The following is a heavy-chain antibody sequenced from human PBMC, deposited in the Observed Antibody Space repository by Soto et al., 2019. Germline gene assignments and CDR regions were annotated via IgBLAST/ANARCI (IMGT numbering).Heavy chain of an antibody. CDR3: ARAIRPYYYGSGSYYNLDP. J-gene: IGHJ5*02. D-gene: IGHD3-10*01. Sequence: NPSETLSLTCTVSGGSISSYYWSWIRQPPGKGLEWIGYIYYSGSTNYNPSLKSRVTISVDTSKNQFSLKLSSVTAADTAVYYCARAIRPYYYGSGSYYNLDPWGQGTLVTVSS. CDR2: IYYSGST. CDR1: GGSISSYY. V-gene: IGHV4-59*01.